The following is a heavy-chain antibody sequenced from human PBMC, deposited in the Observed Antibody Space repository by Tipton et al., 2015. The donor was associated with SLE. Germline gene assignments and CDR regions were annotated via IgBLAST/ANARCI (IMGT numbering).Heavy chain of an antibody. CDR1: GGSITSYY. D-gene: IGHD6-19*01. Sequence: TLSLTCTVSGGSITSYYWSWTRQPAGKGLEWIGRIYTSGSTNYNPSLKSRATLSVDTSKNQFSLKLSSVTAADTAVYYCARERPGDSSGWYFDLWGRGTLVTVSS. V-gene: IGHV4-4*07. J-gene: IGHJ2*01. CDR2: IYTSGST. CDR3: ARERPGDSSGWYFDL.